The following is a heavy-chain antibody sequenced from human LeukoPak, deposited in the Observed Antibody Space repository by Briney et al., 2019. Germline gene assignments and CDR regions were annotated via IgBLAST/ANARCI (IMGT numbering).Heavy chain of an antibody. CDR2: ISSSGSTI. CDR3: AKDPINVGAVDY. Sequence: GGSLRLSCAASGFTLSGYEMNWVRQAPGKGLEWVSYISSSGSTIDYADSMKGRFTISRDNSKNTLYLQMNSLRAEDTAVYYCAKDPINVGAVDYWGQGTLVTVSS. V-gene: IGHV3-48*03. J-gene: IGHJ4*02. D-gene: IGHD1-26*01. CDR1: GFTLSGYE.